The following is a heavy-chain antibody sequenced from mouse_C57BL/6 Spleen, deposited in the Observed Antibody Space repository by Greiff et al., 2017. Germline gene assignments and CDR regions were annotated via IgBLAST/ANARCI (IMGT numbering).Heavy chain of an antibody. CDR1: GFTFTDYY. Sequence: DVKLVESGGGLVQPGGSLSLSCAASGFTFTDYYMSWVRQPPGKALEWLGFIRNKANGYTTEYSASVKGRFTISRDNSESILYLQMNALRAEDSATYYGARRGYDYDGAWFAYWGQGTLVTVSA. CDR2: IRNKANGYTT. CDR3: ARRGYDYDGAWFAY. J-gene: IGHJ3*01. V-gene: IGHV7-3*01. D-gene: IGHD2-4*01.